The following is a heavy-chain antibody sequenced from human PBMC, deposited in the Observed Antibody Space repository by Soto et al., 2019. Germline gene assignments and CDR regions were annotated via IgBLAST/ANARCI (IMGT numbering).Heavy chain of an antibody. V-gene: IGHV4-34*01. D-gene: IGHD6-13*01. CDR2: INHSGST. J-gene: IGHJ4*02. CDR3: ARGELIAAAYYFDY. Sequence: SETLSLTCAVYGGSFSGYYWSWIRQPPGKGLEWIGEINHSGSTNYNPSLKSRVTISVDTSKNQFSLKLSSVTAADTAVYYCARGELIAAAYYFDYWGQGTLVTVSS. CDR1: GGSFSGYY.